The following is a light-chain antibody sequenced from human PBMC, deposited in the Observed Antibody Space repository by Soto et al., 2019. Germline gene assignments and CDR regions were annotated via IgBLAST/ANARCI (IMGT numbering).Light chain of an antibody. CDR3: QQYNSYAYT. V-gene: IGKV1-5*03. Sequence: DIQMTQSPSTLSASVGDRVTITCRASQSISSWLAWYQQKPGKAPKLLLYKASSLESGVPSRFSGSGSGTEFTLTISRLQPDDFATYYCQQYNSYAYTFGKGTKLEIK. CDR2: KAS. CDR1: QSISSW. J-gene: IGKJ2*01.